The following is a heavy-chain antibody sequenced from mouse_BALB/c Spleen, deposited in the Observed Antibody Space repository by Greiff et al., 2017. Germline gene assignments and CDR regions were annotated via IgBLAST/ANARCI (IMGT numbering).Heavy chain of an antibody. Sequence: QVQLQQSGPGLVAPSQSLSITCTVSGFSLTSYGVHWVRQPPGKGLEWLGVIWAGGSTNYNSALMSRLSISKDNSKSQVFLKMNSLQTDDTAMYYCAKIYYDHPYAMDYWGQGTSVTVSS. V-gene: IGHV2-9*02. CDR2: IWAGGST. CDR3: AKIYYDHPYAMDY. D-gene: IGHD2-4*01. CDR1: GFSLTSYG. J-gene: IGHJ4*01.